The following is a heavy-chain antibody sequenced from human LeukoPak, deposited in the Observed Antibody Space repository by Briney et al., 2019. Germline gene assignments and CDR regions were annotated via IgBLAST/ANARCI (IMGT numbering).Heavy chain of an antibody. J-gene: IGHJ4*02. V-gene: IGHV4-30-4*01. D-gene: IGHD1-14*01. CDR3: ARGDRGFAPSY. Sequence: SETLSLTCTVSGGSISSGDYYWSWIRQPPGKGLEWIGYIYYSGSTYYNPSLKSRVTISVDTSKNQFSLKLSSMTAADTAVYYCARGDRGFAPSYWGQGTLVTVSS. CDR1: GGSISSGDYY. CDR2: IYYSGST.